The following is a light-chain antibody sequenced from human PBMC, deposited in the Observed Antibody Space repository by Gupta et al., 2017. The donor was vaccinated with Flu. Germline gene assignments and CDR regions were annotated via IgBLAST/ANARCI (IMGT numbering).Light chain of an antibody. Sequence: HSALTQPPSVSGSPGQSITISCTGTSSDVGSYNLVSWYQQLPGKAPKLMIYEGSKRPSGVSNRFSGSKSGNTASLTISGLQAEDEADYYCCSYAGSSTLVFGGGTKLTVL. J-gene: IGLJ2*01. CDR3: CSYAGSSTLV. CDR2: EGS. V-gene: IGLV2-23*01. CDR1: SSDVGSYNL.